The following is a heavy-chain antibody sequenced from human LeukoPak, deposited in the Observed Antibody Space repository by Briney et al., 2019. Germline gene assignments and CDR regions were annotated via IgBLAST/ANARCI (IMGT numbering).Heavy chain of an antibody. D-gene: IGHD1-26*01. CDR2: IYHSGSA. CDR1: GGSISSGAYY. CDR3: ARDAGIVGAPDY. J-gene: IGHJ4*02. V-gene: IGHV4-30-2*01. Sequence: SQTLSLTCTVSGGSISSGAYYWSWIRQPPGKGLEWIGYIYHSGSAYYNPSLKSRVTISVDRSKNQFSLKLSSVTAADTAVYYCARDAGIVGAPDYWGQGTLVTVSS.